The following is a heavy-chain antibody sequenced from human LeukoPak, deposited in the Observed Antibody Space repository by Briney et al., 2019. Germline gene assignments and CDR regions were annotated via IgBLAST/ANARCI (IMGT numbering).Heavy chain of an antibody. CDR2: IWYDGSNK. J-gene: IGHJ4*02. CDR3: ARDPPETGFDY. Sequence: GGSLRLSCAASGFTFSSYGMHWVRQAPGKGLEWVAVIWYDGSNKYYADSVKGRFTISRDNSKNTLYLQMNSLRAEDTAVYYCARDPPETGFDYWAGEPRSPSPQ. V-gene: IGHV3-33*01. CDR1: GFTFSSYG. D-gene: IGHD1-14*01.